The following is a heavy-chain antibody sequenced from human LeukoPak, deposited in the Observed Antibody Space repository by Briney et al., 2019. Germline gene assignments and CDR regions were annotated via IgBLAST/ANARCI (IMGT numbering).Heavy chain of an antibody. J-gene: IGHJ4*02. CDR1: GFTFSSYW. V-gene: IGHV3-7*01. CDR3: ARVWGGEVRGVVPSLFDY. Sequence: PGGSLRLSCAASGFTFSSYWMTWVRQAPGKGLEWVANIKQDGSEKYYVDSVKGRFTISRDNAKNSLYLQMNSLRAEDTAVYYCARVWGGEVRGVVPSLFDYWGQGTLVTVSS. CDR2: IKQDGSEK. D-gene: IGHD3-10*01.